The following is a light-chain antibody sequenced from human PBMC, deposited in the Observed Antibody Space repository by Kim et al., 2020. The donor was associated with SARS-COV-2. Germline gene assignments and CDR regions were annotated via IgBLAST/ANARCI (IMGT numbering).Light chain of an antibody. CDR2: LNSDGSH. Sequence: ASVKLTCTLSSGHSSNAIAWHQQQPEKSPRYLMRLNSDGSHSRGDGIPDRLSGSSSGAERYLTISSLQAEDEADYYCQTWGTGFVVFGGGTQLTVL. J-gene: IGLJ2*01. V-gene: IGLV4-69*01. CDR1: SGHSSNA. CDR3: QTWGTGFVV.